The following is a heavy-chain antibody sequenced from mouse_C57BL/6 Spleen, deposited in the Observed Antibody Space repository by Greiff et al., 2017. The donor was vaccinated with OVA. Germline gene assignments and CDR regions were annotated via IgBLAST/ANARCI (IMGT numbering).Heavy chain of an antibody. CDR1: GYAFTNYL. CDR3: ARFDYYGSRGAMDY. Sequence: QVQLQQPGAELVRPGTSVKVSCKASGYAFTNYLIEWVKQRPGQGLEWIGVINPGSGGTNYNEKFKGKATLTADKSSSTAYMQLSSLTSEDSAVYFCARFDYYGSRGAMDYWGQGTSVTVSS. V-gene: IGHV1-54*01. J-gene: IGHJ4*01. CDR2: INPGSGGT. D-gene: IGHD1-1*01.